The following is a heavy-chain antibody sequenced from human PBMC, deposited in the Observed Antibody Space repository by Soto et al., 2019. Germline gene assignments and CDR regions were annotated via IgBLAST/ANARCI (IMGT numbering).Heavy chain of an antibody. Sequence: QVQLQESGPGLVKPSGTLSLTCAVSGGSISSSNCWSWVRQPTWKGLEWIGGIYHSGSTNYNPSPKSRVTISVDKSKNQFSLKLSTVTAADTAVYYCARGYSRSWYPGFDYWGQGTLVTVSS. V-gene: IGHV4-4*02. CDR1: GGSISSSNC. CDR3: ARGYSRSWYPGFDY. J-gene: IGHJ4*02. D-gene: IGHD6-13*01. CDR2: IYHSGST.